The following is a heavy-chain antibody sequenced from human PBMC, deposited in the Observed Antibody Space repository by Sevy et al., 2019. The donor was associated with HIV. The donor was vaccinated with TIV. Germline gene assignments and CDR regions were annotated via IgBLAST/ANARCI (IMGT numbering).Heavy chain of an antibody. CDR3: ARSQDTGAFDY. Sequence: ASVKVSCKASGYTFSSYYMHWVRQAPGQGLEWMGIINPGGGSTTYAQKFQGRVTMTRDTSTSTVYMELSSLTSEDTAVYFCARSQDTGAFDYWGQGTLVTVSS. CDR2: INPGGGST. J-gene: IGHJ4*02. V-gene: IGHV1-46*03. D-gene: IGHD5-18*01. CDR1: GYTFSSYY.